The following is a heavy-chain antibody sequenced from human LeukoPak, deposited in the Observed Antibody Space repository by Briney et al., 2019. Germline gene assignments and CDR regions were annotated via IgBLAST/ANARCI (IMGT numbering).Heavy chain of an antibody. D-gene: IGHD3-3*01. J-gene: IGHJ3*02. V-gene: IGHV4-59*01. CDR3: ARAVGDFWSGYPDAFDI. CDR1: GGSISSYY. CDR2: IYYSGST. Sequence: PSETLSLTCTVSGGSISSYYWSWIRQPPGKGLEWIGYIYYSGSTNYNPSLKSRVTISVDTSKNQFSLKLGSVTAADTAVYYCARAVGDFWSGYPDAFDIWGQGTMVTVSS.